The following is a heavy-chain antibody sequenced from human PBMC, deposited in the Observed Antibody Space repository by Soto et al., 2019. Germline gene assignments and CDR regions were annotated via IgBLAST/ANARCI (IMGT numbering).Heavy chain of an antibody. V-gene: IGHV4-34*01. CDR3: ARGPGVPAAPPYYYYYMDV. CDR2: INHSGST. J-gene: IGHJ6*03. CDR1: GGSFSGYY. D-gene: IGHD2-2*01. Sequence: QVQLQQWGAGLLKPSETLSLTCAVYGGSFSGYYWSWIRQPPGKGLEWIGEINHSGSTNYNPSLKSRVTISVDTAKNQFSLKLSSVTAADTAVYYCARGPGVPAAPPYYYYYMDVWGKGTTVTVSS.